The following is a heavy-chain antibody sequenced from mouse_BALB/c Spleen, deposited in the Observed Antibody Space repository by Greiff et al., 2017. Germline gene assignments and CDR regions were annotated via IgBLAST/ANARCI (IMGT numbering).Heavy chain of an antibody. D-gene: IGHD1-1*01. CDR1: GFSLTGYG. CDR2: IWGDGST. J-gene: IGHJ4*01. V-gene: IGHV2-6-7*01. CDR3: AKFYYNGEGGAMDY. Sequence: VLLQQSGPGLVAPSQSLSITCTVSGFSLTGYGVNWVRQPPGKGLEWLGMIWGDGSTDYNSALKSRLSISKDNSKSQVFLKMNSLQTDDTARYYGAKFYYNGEGGAMDYWGQGTSVTVSS.